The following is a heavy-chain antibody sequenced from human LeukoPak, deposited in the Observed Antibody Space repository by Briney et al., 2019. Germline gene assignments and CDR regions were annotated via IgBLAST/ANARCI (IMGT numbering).Heavy chain of an antibody. D-gene: IGHD6-19*01. CDR2: IIPILGIA. J-gene: IGHJ6*02. CDR1: GGTFSSYA. CDR3: AREQWLGPYYYYGMDV. V-gene: IGHV1-69*04. Sequence: ASVKVSCKASGGTFSSYAISWVRPAPGQGLAWMGRIIPILGIANYAQKFQGRVTITADKSTSTAYMELSSLRSEDTAVYYCAREQWLGPYYYYGMDVWGQGTTVTVSS.